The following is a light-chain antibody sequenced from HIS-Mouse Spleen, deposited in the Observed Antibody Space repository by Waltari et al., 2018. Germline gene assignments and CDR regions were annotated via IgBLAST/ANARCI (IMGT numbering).Light chain of an antibody. V-gene: IGLV2-8*01. CDR1: SSHVGGYNY. CDR3: SSYAGSNIVV. Sequence: QSALTQPPSASGSPGQSVTISCTGTSSHVGGYNYVSWYQHHPGKAPKPMIYEVSKPPSGVPDRFSGSKSGNTASLTVSGLQAEDEADYYCSSYAGSNIVVFGGGTKLTVL. J-gene: IGLJ2*01. CDR2: EVS.